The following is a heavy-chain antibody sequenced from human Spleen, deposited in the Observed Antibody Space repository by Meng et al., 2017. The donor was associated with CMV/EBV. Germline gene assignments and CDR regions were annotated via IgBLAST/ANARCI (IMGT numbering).Heavy chain of an antibody. Sequence: QVRREESGPGLVQPSQTLSLTCTVSGGSISSGDYYWSWIRQPPGKGLEWIGYIYYSGSTYSNASLKSRVTISIDRSKNQFSLKLSSVTAADTAVYYCARDRKHYGERGWFDPWGQGTLVTVSS. V-gene: IGHV4-30-4*01. CDR3: ARDRKHYGERGWFDP. CDR1: GGSISSGDYY. CDR2: IYYSGST. D-gene: IGHD4-17*01. J-gene: IGHJ5*02.